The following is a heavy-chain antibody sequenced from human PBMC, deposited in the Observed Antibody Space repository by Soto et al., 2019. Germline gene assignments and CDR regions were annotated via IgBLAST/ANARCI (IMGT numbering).Heavy chain of an antibody. CDR2: IKSKTDGGTT. CDR1: GFTFSNAW. CDR3: TLRRGDYYYYGMDV. J-gene: IGHJ6*02. D-gene: IGHD3-10*01. V-gene: IGHV3-15*01. Sequence: GGSLRLSCAASGFTFSNAWMSWVRQAPGKGLEWVGRIKSKTDGGTTDYAAPVKGRFTISRDDTKNTLYLQMNSLKTEDTAVYYCTLRRGDYYYYGMDVWGQGTTVTVSS.